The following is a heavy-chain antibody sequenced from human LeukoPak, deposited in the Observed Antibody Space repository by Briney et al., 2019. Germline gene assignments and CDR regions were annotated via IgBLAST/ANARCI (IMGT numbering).Heavy chain of an antibody. CDR2: ISISGSTT. V-gene: IGHV3-48*03. D-gene: IGHD2-15*01. CDR3: ARQFCSGGSCSYSDY. J-gene: IGHJ4*02. Sequence: GGSLRLSCAASGFTFSTFEMNWVRQAPGKGLGWVSYISISGSTTYYADSVKGRFTISRDNAKNSLYLQMNSLRAEDTAVYYCARQFCSGGSCSYSDYWGQGTLVTVSS. CDR1: GFTFSTFE.